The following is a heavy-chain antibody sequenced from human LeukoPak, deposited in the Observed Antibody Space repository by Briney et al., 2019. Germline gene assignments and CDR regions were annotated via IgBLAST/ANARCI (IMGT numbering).Heavy chain of an antibody. J-gene: IGHJ4*02. CDR1: GGSISRYY. D-gene: IGHD3-22*01. CDR3: ARHGFYYHSSGYDYFDY. Sequence: SATPSLTCTVSGGSISRYYWSWMRQPPGKGLEWLRYVYYSGSNHYNPSLKSRVTISVDTSKNQVSLKLSSMTAADTAVYYCARHGFYYHSSGYDYFDYWGQGTLVTASS. CDR2: VYYSGSN. V-gene: IGHV4-59*08.